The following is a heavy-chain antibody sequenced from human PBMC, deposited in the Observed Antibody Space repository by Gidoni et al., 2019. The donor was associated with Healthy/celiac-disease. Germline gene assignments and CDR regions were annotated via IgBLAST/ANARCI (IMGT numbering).Heavy chain of an antibody. Sequence: QMQLVQSGPEVKKPGTSVKVSCKASGFTFTSSAVQWVRQARGQRLEWIGWIVVGSGNTNYAQKFQERVTITRDMSTSTAYMELSSLRSEDTAVYYCAAVGGNSDWYFDLWGRGTLVTVSS. J-gene: IGHJ2*01. CDR1: GFTFTSSA. V-gene: IGHV1-58*01. D-gene: IGHD2-21*02. CDR2: IVVGSGNT. CDR3: AAVGGNSDWYFDL.